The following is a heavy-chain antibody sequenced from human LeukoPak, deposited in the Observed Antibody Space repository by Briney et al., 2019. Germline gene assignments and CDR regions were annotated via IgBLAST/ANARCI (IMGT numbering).Heavy chain of an antibody. J-gene: IGHJ4*02. CDR2: INQDGSDI. D-gene: IGHD1-26*01. V-gene: IGHV3-7*01. CDR1: GFTFSTYW. CDR3: AKKGANFDY. Sequence: PGGSLRLSCAASGFTFSTYWMSWVRQAPGKGLEWVGNINQDGSDIYYVDSVKGRFTISRDNAKNSLSLQMNSLRAEDTAVYYCAKKGANFDYWGQGTLVTVSS.